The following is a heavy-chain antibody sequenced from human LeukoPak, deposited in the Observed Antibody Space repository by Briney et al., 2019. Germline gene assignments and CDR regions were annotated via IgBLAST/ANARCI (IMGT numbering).Heavy chain of an antibody. CDR2: IYATDLT. CDR3: AGGFGSGTSPIDL. Sequence: SSETLSLTCTVSGRSIRSVYWNWIRQSAGKGLEWIGRIYATDLTNYNPSLKSRVTLSVDVSKNELSLTLKSVTAADTAVYYCAGGFGSGTSPIDLWGQGALVTVSS. D-gene: IGHD3-10*01. J-gene: IGHJ5*02. V-gene: IGHV4-4*07. CDR1: GRSIRSVY.